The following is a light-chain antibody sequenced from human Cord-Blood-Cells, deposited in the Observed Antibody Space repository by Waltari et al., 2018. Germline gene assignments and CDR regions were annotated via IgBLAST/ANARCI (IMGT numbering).Light chain of an antibody. V-gene: IGKV4-1*01. CDR3: QQYYSTPPA. CDR2: WAA. Sequence: DIVMTQYTDSLAVSLGERATINCKSSQSVLYSSNNKNHLAWYQQKPGQPPKMLIYWAATRESGVPDRFSGSGSGTDFTLTISSLQAEDLAVYYCQQYYSTPPAFGQGTKVEIK. CDR1: QSVLYSSNNKNH. J-gene: IGKJ1*01.